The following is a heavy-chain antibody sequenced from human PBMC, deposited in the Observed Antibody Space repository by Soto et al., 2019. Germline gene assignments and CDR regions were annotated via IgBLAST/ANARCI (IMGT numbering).Heavy chain of an antibody. CDR2: IYYSGST. J-gene: IGHJ4*02. Sequence: PSVTLSLTCTVSGGSVSSGSYYWSWIRQPPGKGLEWIGYIYYSGSTNYNPSLKSRVTISVDTSKNQFSLKLSSVTAADTAVYYCARAAYGDYCDYWGQGTLVTVSS. CDR3: ARAAYGDYCDY. D-gene: IGHD4-17*01. V-gene: IGHV4-61*01. CDR1: GGSVSSGSYY.